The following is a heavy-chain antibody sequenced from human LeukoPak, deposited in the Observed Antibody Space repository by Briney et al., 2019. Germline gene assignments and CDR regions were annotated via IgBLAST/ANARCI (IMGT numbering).Heavy chain of an antibody. Sequence: SETLSLTCTVSGGSISSSSYSWAWIRQPPGKGLEWIGSIYYGGSTYYNPSLKSRVTISVDTSKKQFSLKLSSVTAADTAVYYCARGYYYMDVWGKGTTVTISS. J-gene: IGHJ6*03. CDR2: IYYGGST. CDR1: GGSISSSSYS. V-gene: IGHV4-39*07. CDR3: ARGYYYMDV.